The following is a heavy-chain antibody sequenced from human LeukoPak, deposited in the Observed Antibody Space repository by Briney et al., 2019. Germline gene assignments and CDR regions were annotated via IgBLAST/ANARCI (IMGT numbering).Heavy chain of an antibody. V-gene: IGHV4-30-4*08. CDR3: AREGRVYCTNGVCSTFDP. Sequence: SETLSLTCTVSGGSISSGDYYWSWIRQPPGKGLEWIGYIYYSGSTYYNPSLKSRVTISVDTSKNRFSLKLSSVTAADTAVYYCAREGRVYCTNGVCSTFDPWGQGTLVTVSS. D-gene: IGHD2-8*01. CDR2: IYYSGST. J-gene: IGHJ5*02. CDR1: GGSISSGDYY.